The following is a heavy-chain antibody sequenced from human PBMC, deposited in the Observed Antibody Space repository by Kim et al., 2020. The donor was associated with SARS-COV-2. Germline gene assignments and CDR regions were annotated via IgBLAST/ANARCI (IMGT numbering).Heavy chain of an antibody. J-gene: IGHJ5*02. V-gene: IGHV4-31*03. CDR1: GGSISSGGYY. CDR3: ARGGPLGQQLVEGNWFDP. Sequence: SETLSLTCTVSGGSISSGGYYWSWIRQHPGKGLEWIGNIYYSGSTYYNPSLKSRVTITVDTSKNQFPLKLSSVTAADTAVYYCARGGPLGQQLVEGNWFDPWGQGTLVTVSS. D-gene: IGHD6-13*01. CDR2: IYYSGST.